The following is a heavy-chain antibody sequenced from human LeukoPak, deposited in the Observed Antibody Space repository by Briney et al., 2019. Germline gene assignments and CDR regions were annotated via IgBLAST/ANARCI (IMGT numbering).Heavy chain of an antibody. V-gene: IGHV4-34*01. J-gene: IGHJ6*02. CDR1: GGSFSGYY. CDR2: INHSGST. CDR3: ARTVVRRKSGIAAAAYYYYGMDV. D-gene: IGHD6-25*01. Sequence: SETLSLTCAVYGGSFSGYYWSWIRQPPGKGLEWIGEINHSGSTNYNPSLKSRVTISVDTSKNQFSLKLSSVTAADTAVYYCARTVVRRKSGIAAAAYYYYGMDVWGQGTTVTVSS.